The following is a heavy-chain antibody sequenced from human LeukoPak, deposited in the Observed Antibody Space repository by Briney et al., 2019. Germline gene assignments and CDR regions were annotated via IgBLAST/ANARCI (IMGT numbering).Heavy chain of an antibody. J-gene: IGHJ5*02. CDR3: ARPPDTSGWYHNWFDT. V-gene: IGHV1-8*01. CDR1: GYTFINYD. CDR2: MNPKSGNT. Sequence: ASVKASCKTSGYTFINYDINWVRQATGQGLEWMGWMNPKSGNTGYAEKFQGRVSMTRSNSMSTAYMELTSLTSDDTAVYYCARPPDTSGWYHNWFDTWGQGTLVTVSS. D-gene: IGHD6-19*01.